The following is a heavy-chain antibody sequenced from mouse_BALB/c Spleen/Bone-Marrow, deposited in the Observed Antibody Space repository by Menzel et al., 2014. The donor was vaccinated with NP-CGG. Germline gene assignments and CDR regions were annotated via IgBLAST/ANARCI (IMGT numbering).Heavy chain of an antibody. CDR1: GYTFTSYW. V-gene: IGHV1-61*01. CDR3: ARWGAYFDY. J-gene: IGHJ2*01. Sequence: AELVRPGASVKLSCKASGYTFTSYWMNWVKQRPGRGLEWIGRIDPSDSETHYNQKFKDKATLTVDKSSSTAYIQLSSLTSEDSAVYYCARWGAYFDYWGQGTTLTVSS. CDR2: IDPSDSET.